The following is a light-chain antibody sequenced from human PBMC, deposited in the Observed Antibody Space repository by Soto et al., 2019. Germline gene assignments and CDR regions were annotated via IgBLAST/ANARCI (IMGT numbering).Light chain of an antibody. Sequence: EIVLTQSPGTLSVSPGERATLSCRASHSVSSNLAWYQQKPGQALRLLIHGASTRATGIPARFSGSGSGTEFTLTISSLQSEDFAVYYCHQYSNWPGTFGQGTKVDIK. V-gene: IGKV3-15*01. CDR1: HSVSSN. CDR3: HQYSNWPGT. CDR2: GAS. J-gene: IGKJ1*01.